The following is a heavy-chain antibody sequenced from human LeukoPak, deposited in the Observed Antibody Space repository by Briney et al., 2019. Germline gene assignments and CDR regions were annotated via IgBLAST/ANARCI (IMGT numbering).Heavy chain of an antibody. D-gene: IGHD1-26*01. CDR1: GFTFSSYT. V-gene: IGHV3-21*01. J-gene: IGHJ3*02. CDR2: ISSSSSYI. CDR3: ARDHSGSYLDAFDI. Sequence: GGSLRLSCAASGFTFSSYTMNWVRQAPGKGLEWVSSISSSSSYIYYADSVKGRFTISRDSAKNSLYLQMNSLRAEDTAVYYCARDHSGSYLDAFDIWGQGTMVTVSS.